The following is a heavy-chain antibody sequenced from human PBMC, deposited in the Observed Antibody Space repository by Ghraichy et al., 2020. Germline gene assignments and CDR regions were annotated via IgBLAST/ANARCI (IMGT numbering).Heavy chain of an antibody. CDR1: GGSISSAGYS. Sequence: SETLSLTCAVSGGSISSAGYSWSWIRQPPGKGLEWIGYIYHSGSTYYNPSLKSRVTISVDRSKNQFSLKLSSVTAADTAVYYCARVSGGSGSYYNEDAFDIWGQGTMVTVSS. CDR2: IYHSGST. D-gene: IGHD3-10*01. V-gene: IGHV4-30-2*01. J-gene: IGHJ3*02. CDR3: ARVSGGSGSYYNEDAFDI.